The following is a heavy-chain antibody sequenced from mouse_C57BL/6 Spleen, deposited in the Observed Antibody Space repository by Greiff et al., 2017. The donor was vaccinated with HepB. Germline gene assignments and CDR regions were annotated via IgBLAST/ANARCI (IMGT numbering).Heavy chain of an antibody. CDR3: ARPYDYDEGAWFAY. CDR2: INPGSGGT. Sequence: VKLQQSGAELVRPGTSVKVSCKASGYAFTNYLIEWVKQRPGQGLEWIGVINPGSGGTNYNEKFKGKATLTADKSSSTAYMQLSSLTSEDSAVYFCARPYDYDEGAWFAYWGQGTLVTVSA. V-gene: IGHV1-54*01. CDR1: GYAFTNYL. J-gene: IGHJ3*01. D-gene: IGHD2-4*01.